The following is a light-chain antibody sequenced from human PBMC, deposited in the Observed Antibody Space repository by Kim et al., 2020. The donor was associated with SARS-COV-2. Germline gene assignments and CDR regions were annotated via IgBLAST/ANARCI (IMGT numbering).Light chain of an antibody. J-gene: IGKJ5*01. CDR1: QSLLHSDGKTY. V-gene: IGKV2-29*02. Sequence: DIVMTQTPLSLSVTPGQPASISCKSSQSLLHSDGKTYLYWYLQKPGQSPQLLICEVSGRFSGVPDRFSGSGSGTDFTLKISRVEAEDVGVYYCMQGIHPPSITFGQGTRLEIK. CDR2: EVS. CDR3: MQGIHPPSIT.